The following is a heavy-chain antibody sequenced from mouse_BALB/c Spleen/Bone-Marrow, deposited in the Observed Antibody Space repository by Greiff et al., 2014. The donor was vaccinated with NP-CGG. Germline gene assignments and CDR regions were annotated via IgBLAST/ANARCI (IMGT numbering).Heavy chain of an antibody. D-gene: IGHD4-1*01. CDR2: INPNNGGT. CDR1: GYTFTTYY. V-gene: IGHV1S81*02. Sequence: VQLQQSGAELVKPGTSVKLSCKASGYTFTTYYMYWVKQRPGQGLEWIGEINPNNGGTNFKEKFKSKATLTVDKSSSTAYMQLSSLTSEDSAVYYCTRGRTWDFDYWGQGPTLTVSS. J-gene: IGHJ2*01. CDR3: TRGRTWDFDY.